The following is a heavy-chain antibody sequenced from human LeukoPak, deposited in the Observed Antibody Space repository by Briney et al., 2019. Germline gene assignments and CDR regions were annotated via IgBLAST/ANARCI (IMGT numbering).Heavy chain of an antibody. CDR3: ARVPFSDSSGYYYNLGAFDI. Sequence: SETLSLTCTVSGGSISSYYWSWIRQPPGKGLEWIGYIYYSGSTNYNPSLKSRVTISVDTSKNQFSLKLSSVTAADTAVYYCARVPFSDSSGYYYNLGAFDIWGQGTMVTVSS. V-gene: IGHV4-59*12. CDR2: IYYSGST. J-gene: IGHJ3*02. CDR1: GGSISSYY. D-gene: IGHD3-22*01.